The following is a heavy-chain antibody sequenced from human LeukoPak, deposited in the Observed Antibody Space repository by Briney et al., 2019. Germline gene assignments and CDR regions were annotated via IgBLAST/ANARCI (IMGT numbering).Heavy chain of an antibody. D-gene: IGHD2-2*01. Sequence: SETLSLTCTVSGGSISSSNYYWGWIRQPPGKGLEWIGSIYYSGITYYNPSLKSRVTISVETSNNQFSLKLSSVTAADTAMYYCARLLIYCSSTSCHFDYWGQGALVTVSS. CDR3: ARLLIYCSSTSCHFDY. CDR1: GGSISSSNYY. J-gene: IGHJ4*02. V-gene: IGHV4-39*01. CDR2: IYYSGIT.